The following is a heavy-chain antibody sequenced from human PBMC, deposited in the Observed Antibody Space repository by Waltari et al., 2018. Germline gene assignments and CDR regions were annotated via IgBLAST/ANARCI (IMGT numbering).Heavy chain of an antibody. V-gene: IGHV1-69*12. J-gene: IGHJ5*02. D-gene: IGHD6-19*01. CDR2: VIPIFGTA. CDR3: ARTAVALNWFDP. Sequence: QVQLVQSGAEVKKPGSSVKVSCKASGGTFSSYAISWVRQATGQGREWIGGVIPIFGTANYARKLQGIGTITAEESTGTAYMELSTLGAEDTAVYYCARTAVALNWFDPWGQGTLVTVSS. CDR1: GGTFSSYA.